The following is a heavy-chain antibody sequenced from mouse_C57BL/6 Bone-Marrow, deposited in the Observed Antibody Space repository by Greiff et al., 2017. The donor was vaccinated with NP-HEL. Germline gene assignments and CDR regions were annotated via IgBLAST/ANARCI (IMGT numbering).Heavy chain of an antibody. V-gene: IGHV1-9*01. CDR2: ILPGSGST. D-gene: IGHD4-1*01. Sequence: VQLQQSGAELMKPGASVKLSCKATGYTFTGYWIEWVKQRPGHGLEWIGEILPGSGSTNSNEKFKGKATFTADTSSNTAYMQLSSLTTEDSAIYYCARHWDWFAYWGQGTLVTVSA. CDR3: ARHWDWFAY. CDR1: GYTFTGYW. J-gene: IGHJ3*01.